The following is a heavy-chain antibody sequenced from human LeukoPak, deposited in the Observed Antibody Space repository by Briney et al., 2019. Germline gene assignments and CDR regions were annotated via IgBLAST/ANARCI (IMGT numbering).Heavy chain of an antibody. CDR3: AREGLGAAADGNHFDY. J-gene: IGHJ4*02. V-gene: IGHV3-66*01. CDR2: IYSGGST. Sequence: GGSLRLSYAASGFTVSSNYMSWVRRAPGKELEWASGIYSGGSTYYADSVKGRFTISRDNSKNTLYLQMNSLRAEDTAVYYCAREGLGAAADGNHFDYWGQGTLVTVSS. CDR1: GFTVSSNY. D-gene: IGHD6-13*01.